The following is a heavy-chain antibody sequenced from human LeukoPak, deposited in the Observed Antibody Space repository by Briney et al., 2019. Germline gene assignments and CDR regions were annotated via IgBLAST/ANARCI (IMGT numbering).Heavy chain of an antibody. CDR2: IIPIFGTA. V-gene: IGHV1-69*05. CDR3: AREAKMRVGAPLY. D-gene: IGHD1-26*01. CDR1: GGTFSSYA. Sequence: SVKVSCKASGGTFSSYAISWVRQAPGQGLEWMGGIIPIFGTANYAQKFQGRVTITTDESTSTAYMELSSLRSEDTAVYYCAREAKMRVGAPLYWGQGTLVTVSS. J-gene: IGHJ4*02.